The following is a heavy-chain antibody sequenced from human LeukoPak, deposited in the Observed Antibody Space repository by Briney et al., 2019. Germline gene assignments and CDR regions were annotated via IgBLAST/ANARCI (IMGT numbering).Heavy chain of an antibody. Sequence: ASVKVSCKASGYTFTGYYMHWVRQAPGQGLEWMGWINPNSGGTNYAQKFQGRVTMTRDTSISTAYMELSRLRSDDTAVYHCARDRGQLRSLLSNWGQGTLVTVSS. J-gene: IGHJ4*02. CDR1: GYTFTGYY. D-gene: IGHD2-2*01. CDR3: ARDRGQLRSLLSN. V-gene: IGHV1-2*02. CDR2: INPNSGGT.